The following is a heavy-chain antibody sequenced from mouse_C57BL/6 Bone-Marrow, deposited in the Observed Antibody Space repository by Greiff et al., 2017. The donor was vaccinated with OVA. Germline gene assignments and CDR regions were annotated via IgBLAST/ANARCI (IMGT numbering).Heavy chain of an antibody. CDR1: GYTFTDYE. J-gene: IGHJ3*01. CDR2: IDPETGGT. D-gene: IGHD1-1*01. Sequence: QVHVKQSGAELVRPGASVTLSCKASGYTFTDYEMHWVKQTPVHGLEWIGAIDPETGGTAYNQKFKGKAILTADKSSSTAYMELRSLTSEDSAVYYCTRVFITTVVARGFAYWGQGTLVTVSA. V-gene: IGHV1-15*01. CDR3: TRVFITTVVARGFAY.